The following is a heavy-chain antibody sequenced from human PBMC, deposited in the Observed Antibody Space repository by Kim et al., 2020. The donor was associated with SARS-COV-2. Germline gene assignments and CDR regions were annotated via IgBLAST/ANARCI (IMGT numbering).Heavy chain of an antibody. Sequence: SETLSLTCAVSGGSISSSNWWSWVRQPPGKGLEWIGEIYHSGSTNYNPSLKSRVTISVDKSKNQFSLKLSSVTAADTAVYYCARASRGYNPGNWFDPWGQGTLVTVSS. CDR2: IYHSGST. V-gene: IGHV4-4*02. D-gene: IGHD1-20*01. J-gene: IGHJ5*02. CDR1: GGSISSSNW. CDR3: ARASRGYNPGNWFDP.